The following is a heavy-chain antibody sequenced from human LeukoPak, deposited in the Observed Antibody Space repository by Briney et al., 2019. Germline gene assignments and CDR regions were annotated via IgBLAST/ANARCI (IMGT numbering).Heavy chain of an antibody. CDR2: IYYSGST. Sequence: PSETLSLTCTVSGGSISSSSYYWGWIRQPPGKGLEWIGSIYYSGSTYYNPSLKSRVTISVDTSKNQFSLKLSSVTAADTAVYYCAIHDYLGYWGQGTLVTVSS. J-gene: IGHJ4*02. V-gene: IGHV4-39*07. CDR1: GGSISSSSYY. CDR3: AIHDYLGY.